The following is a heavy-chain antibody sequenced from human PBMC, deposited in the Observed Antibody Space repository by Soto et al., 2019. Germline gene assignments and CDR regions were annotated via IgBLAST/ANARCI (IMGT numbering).Heavy chain of an antibody. J-gene: IGHJ6*02. Sequence: SETLSLTCSVYGGSFSGYYWSWIRQPPGKGLEWIGEINHRGSTNYNPSLKSRVTISVDTSKNQFSLKLSSVAAADTAVYYCAKNKVQMSTFYRYYPMDVWGPGTTVTVSS. V-gene: IGHV4-34*01. CDR2: INHRGST. CDR3: AKNKVQMSTFYRYYPMDV. D-gene: IGHD1-1*01. CDR1: GGSFSGYY.